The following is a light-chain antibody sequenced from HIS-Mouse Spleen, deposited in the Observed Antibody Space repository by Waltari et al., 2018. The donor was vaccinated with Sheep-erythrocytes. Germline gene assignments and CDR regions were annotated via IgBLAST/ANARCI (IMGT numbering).Light chain of an antibody. J-gene: IGLJ3*02. CDR1: ALPKKY. CDR3: YSTDSSGNHSNWV. CDR2: EDR. Sequence: SYELTQPPSVSVSPGQTARITCSGDALPKKYAYWYQQKSGQAPVLVIYEDRKRPSGIPRGFSGSSSGTMATLTISGAQVEDEADYYCYSTDSSGNHSNWVFGGGTKLTVL. V-gene: IGLV3-10*01.